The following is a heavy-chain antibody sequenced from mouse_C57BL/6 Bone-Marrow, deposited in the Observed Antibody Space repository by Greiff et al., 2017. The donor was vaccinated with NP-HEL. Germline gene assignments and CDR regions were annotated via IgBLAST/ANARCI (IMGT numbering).Heavy chain of an antibody. CDR1: GYTFTSYG. V-gene: IGHV1-81*01. CDR2: IYPRSGNT. Sequence: VKLQESGAELARPGASVKLSCKASGYTFTSYGISWVKQRTGQGLEWIGEIYPRSGNTYYNEKFKGKATLTADKSSSTAYMELRSLTSEDSAVYFCAREDSEGFDYWGQGTTLTVSS. J-gene: IGHJ2*01. CDR3: AREDSEGFDY.